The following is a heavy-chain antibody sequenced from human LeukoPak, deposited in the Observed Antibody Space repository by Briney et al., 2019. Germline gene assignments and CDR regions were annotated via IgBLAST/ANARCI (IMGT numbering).Heavy chain of an antibody. CDR1: GFTFDDYA. V-gene: IGHV3-9*03. CDR2: ISWNSGSI. D-gene: IGHD6-13*01. Sequence: PGGSLRLSCAASGFTFDDYAMHWVRQAPGKGLEWVSGISWNSGSIGYADSVKGRFTTSRDNAKNSLYLQMNSLRAEDMALYYCAKDMGMGIAAAGPFDYWGQGTLVTVSS. CDR3: AKDMGMGIAAAGPFDY. J-gene: IGHJ4*02.